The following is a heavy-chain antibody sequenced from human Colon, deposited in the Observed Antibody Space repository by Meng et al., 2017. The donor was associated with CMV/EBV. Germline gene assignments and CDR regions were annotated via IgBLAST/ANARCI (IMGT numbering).Heavy chain of an antibody. Sequence: GGSLRLSCAASGFTFNRNSMSWVRQAPGKGLEWVSGINGVGDTTYYADSVKGRFTISRDNSKNTLYLRMIDLRAEDTAMYYCAKDRAYCGSFSCSPNYFDGWRQGNLVTVSS. CDR3: AKDRAYCGSFSCSPNYFDG. J-gene: IGHJ4*02. CDR1: GFTFNRNS. V-gene: IGHV3-23*01. CDR2: INGVGDTT. D-gene: IGHD2-21*01.